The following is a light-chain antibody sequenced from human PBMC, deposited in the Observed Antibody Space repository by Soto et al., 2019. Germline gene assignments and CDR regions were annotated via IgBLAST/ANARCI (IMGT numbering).Light chain of an antibody. CDR1: SNDVGYYNY. V-gene: IGLV2-14*01. CDR3: SSYTTAYTQV. CDR2: EVT. Sequence: HSALSQPASVSGSPGQSITISCTGTSNDVGYYNYVSWYQQHPGQAPKLMISEVTTRPSGVSDRFSGSKSGNTASLTISRLQAEDEAHYYCSSYTTAYTQVFGGGTKLTVL. J-gene: IGLJ3*02.